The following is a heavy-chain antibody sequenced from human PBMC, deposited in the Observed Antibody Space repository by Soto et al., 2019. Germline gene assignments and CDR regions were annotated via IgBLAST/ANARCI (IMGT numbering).Heavy chain of an antibody. J-gene: IGHJ6*03. D-gene: IGHD2-2*01. V-gene: IGHV3-23*01. CDR1: GFTFSSYA. CDR2: ISGSGGST. CDR3: ANRSPPSCPHCYYYYMDV. Sequence: GGSLRLSCAASGFTFSSYAMSWVRQAPGKGLEWVSAISGSGGSTYYADSVKGRFTISRDNSKNTLYLQMNSLRAEDTAVYYCANRSPPSCPHCYYYYMDVWGKGTTVTVSS.